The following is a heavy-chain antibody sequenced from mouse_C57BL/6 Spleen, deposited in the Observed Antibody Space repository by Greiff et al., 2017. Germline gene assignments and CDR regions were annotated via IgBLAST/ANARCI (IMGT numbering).Heavy chain of an antibody. D-gene: IGHD2-4*01. CDR2: IYPGSGST. J-gene: IGHJ4*01. Sequence: QVQLQQPGAELVKPGASVKMSCKASGYTFTSYWITWVKQRPGQGLEWIGDIYPGSGSTNYNEKFKSKATLTVDTSSSTAYMQLSSRTSEDSAVYYCSRLGDYDRCAMDYWGQGTSVTVSS. CDR3: SRLGDYDRCAMDY. V-gene: IGHV1-55*01. CDR1: GYTFTSYW.